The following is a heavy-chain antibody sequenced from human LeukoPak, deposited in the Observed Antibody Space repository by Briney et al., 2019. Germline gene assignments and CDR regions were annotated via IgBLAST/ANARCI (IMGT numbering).Heavy chain of an antibody. CDR1: GFTLSSYS. Sequence: GGSLRLSCAASGFTLSSYSMNWVRQAPGKGLEWVPSISSSSSYIYYADSVKGRFTISRDNAKNSLYLQMNSLRAEDTAVYYCARDWHLNDYGDYGSSGYWGQGTLVTVSS. J-gene: IGHJ4*02. D-gene: IGHD4-17*01. CDR3: ARDWHLNDYGDYGSSGY. CDR2: ISSSSSYI. V-gene: IGHV3-21*01.